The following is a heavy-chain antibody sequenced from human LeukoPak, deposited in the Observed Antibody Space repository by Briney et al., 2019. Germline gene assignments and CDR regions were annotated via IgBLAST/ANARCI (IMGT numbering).Heavy chain of an antibody. V-gene: IGHV4-39*01. D-gene: IGHD3-22*01. Sequence: SETLSLTCTVSGGSISSSGYSWGWIRQPPGKGLEWIGSISYSGSTYYNPSLRSRVTISVDTSKNQFSLNLSSVTAADTAVYYCARSFGGYYLFGGQGTLVTVSS. CDR1: GGSISSSGYS. CDR2: ISYSGST. J-gene: IGHJ1*01. CDR3: ARSFGGYYLF.